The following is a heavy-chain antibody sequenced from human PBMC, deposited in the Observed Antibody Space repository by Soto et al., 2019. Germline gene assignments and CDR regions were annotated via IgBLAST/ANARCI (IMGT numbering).Heavy chain of an antibody. CDR2: ISGSGGST. D-gene: IGHD1-7*01. CDR3: AKDGNLGWFDP. Sequence: GGSLRLSCAASGFTFSSYAMSWVRQAQGKGLEWVSAISGSGGSTYYADSVKGRLTISRDNSKNTLYLQMNSLRAEDTAVYYCAKDGNLGWFDPWGQGTLVTVSS. V-gene: IGHV3-23*01. J-gene: IGHJ5*02. CDR1: GFTFSSYA.